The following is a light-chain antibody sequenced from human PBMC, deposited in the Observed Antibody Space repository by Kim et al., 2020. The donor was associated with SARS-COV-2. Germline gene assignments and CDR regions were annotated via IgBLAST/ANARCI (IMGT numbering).Light chain of an antibody. J-gene: IGLJ3*02. CDR2: DVT. CDR1: SSDVGAYNY. Sequence: LTQPASVSGSPGQSITISCTGTSSDVGAYNYVSWYQQHPGKAPKLMIYDVTKWPSGVSSRFSGSKSGNTASLTVSGLQAEDEADYYCSSYTSSDSWV. V-gene: IGLV2-14*03. CDR3: SSYTSSDSWV.